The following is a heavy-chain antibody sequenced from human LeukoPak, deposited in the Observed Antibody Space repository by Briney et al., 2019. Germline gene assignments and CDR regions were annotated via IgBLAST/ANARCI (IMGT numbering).Heavy chain of an antibody. V-gene: IGHV1-2*02. CDR2: INPNSGGT. Sequence: GASVKVPCKASGYTFTGYYMHWVRQAPGQGLEWMGWINPNSGGTNYAQKFQGRVTMTRDTSISTAYMELSRLRSDDTAVYYCARDSSSIAVAGSMDVWGQGTTVTVSS. J-gene: IGHJ6*02. CDR3: ARDSSSIAVAGSMDV. CDR1: GYTFTGYY. D-gene: IGHD6-19*01.